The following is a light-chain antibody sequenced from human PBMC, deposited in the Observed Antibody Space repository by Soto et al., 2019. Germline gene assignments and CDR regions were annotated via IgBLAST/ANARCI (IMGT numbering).Light chain of an antibody. Sequence: DVQMTQTPSSVSASVGDRVTITCRASERIGSWLAWYQQKPGKAPKLLSYGASNLQGDFPSRFSGSGSETEFTLTISSLQPEDFATYYCQQTYSFPHTFGQGTKVEIK. CDR3: QQTYSFPHT. J-gene: IGKJ2*01. CDR2: GAS. CDR1: ERIGSW. V-gene: IGKV1-12*01.